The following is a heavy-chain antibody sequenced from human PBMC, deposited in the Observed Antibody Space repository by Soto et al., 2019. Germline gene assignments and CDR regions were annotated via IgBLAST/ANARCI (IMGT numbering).Heavy chain of an antibody. CDR3: ARVGGYNCNERGFGLNY. CDR1: GGTFSSYA. Sequence: QVQLVQSGAEVKKPGSSVKVSCKASGGTFSSYAISWVRQAPGQGLEWMGGIIPIFGTANYAQKFQGRVTITADESTSTAYMERISLRSEDTAVYYCARVGGYNCNERGFGLNYWGQGNLVTFSA. D-gene: IGHD1-1*01. V-gene: IGHV1-69*01. J-gene: IGHJ4*02. CDR2: IIPIFGTA.